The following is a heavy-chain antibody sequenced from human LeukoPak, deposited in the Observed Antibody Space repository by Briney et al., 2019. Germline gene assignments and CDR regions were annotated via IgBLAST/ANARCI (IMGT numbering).Heavy chain of an antibody. V-gene: IGHV1-69*01. CDR3: ARSLRFLEWFPNFDY. CDR2: IIPIFGTA. D-gene: IGHD3-3*01. CDR1: GGTFSSYA. J-gene: IGHJ4*02. Sequence: SVKVSCKASGGTFSSYAISWVRQAPGQGLEWMGGIIPIFGTANYAQKFQGRVTITADESTSTAYMELSSLRSEDTAVYYCARSLRFLEWFPNFDYWGQGTLVSVSS.